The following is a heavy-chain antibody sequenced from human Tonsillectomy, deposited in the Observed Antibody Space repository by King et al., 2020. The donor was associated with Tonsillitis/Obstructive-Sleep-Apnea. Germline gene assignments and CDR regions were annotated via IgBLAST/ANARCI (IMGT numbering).Heavy chain of an antibody. CDR2: IYRSGRT. CDR3: ARRDYYGSGSSSEFDH. CDR1: GGSISSSYW. Sequence: QLQESGPGLVKPSGNLSLTCAVSGGSISSSYWWSWVRQPPVKGLEGIGEIYRSGRTNYNPSLKSRVTISEDKSKNQLSLKLSSVTAADTAVYYCARRDYYGSGSSSEFDHWGQGTLVTVSS. J-gene: IGHJ4*02. D-gene: IGHD3-10*01. V-gene: IGHV4-4*02.